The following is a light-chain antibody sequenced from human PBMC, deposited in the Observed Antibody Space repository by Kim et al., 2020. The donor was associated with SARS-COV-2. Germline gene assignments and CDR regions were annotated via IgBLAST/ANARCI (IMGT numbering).Light chain of an antibody. Sequence: DIQMTQSPSTLSASVGDRVTITCRASQSISSWLAWYQQKPGKAPKLLIYKASSLESGVPSRFSGSGSGTEFTLTISSLQHEDFATYYCQQYKIYWTFGQGTKVDIK. CDR3: QQYKIYWT. CDR1: QSISSW. J-gene: IGKJ1*01. V-gene: IGKV1-5*03. CDR2: KAS.